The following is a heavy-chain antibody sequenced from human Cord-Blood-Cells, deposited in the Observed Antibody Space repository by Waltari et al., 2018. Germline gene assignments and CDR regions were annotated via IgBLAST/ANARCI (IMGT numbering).Heavy chain of an antibody. Sequence: QVQLVESGGGVVQPGRSLRLSCAASGFTFSSYGMHWVRHAPGKGLEWVAVISYDGSNKYYADSVKGRVTISRDNSKNTLYLQMNSLRAEDTAVYYCAKGKGYSSSWPPYYYYYYGMDVWGQGTTVTVSS. V-gene: IGHV3-30*18. J-gene: IGHJ6*02. D-gene: IGHD6-13*01. CDR3: AKGKGYSSSWPPYYYYYYGMDV. CDR1: GFTFSSYG. CDR2: ISYDGSNK.